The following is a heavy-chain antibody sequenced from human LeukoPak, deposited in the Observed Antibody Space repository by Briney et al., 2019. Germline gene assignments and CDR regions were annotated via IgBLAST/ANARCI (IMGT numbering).Heavy chain of an antibody. CDR3: ARGGGMPLVDY. V-gene: IGHV4-34*01. J-gene: IGHJ4*02. CDR1: GGSFSGYY. CDR2: INHSGST. Sequence: SETLSLTCAVYGGSFSGYYWSWIRQPPGKGLEWIGEINHSGSTNYNPSLKSRVTISVDTSKNQFSLKLSSVTAADTAVYYCARGGGMPLVDYWGQGTLVTVSS. D-gene: IGHD2-2*01.